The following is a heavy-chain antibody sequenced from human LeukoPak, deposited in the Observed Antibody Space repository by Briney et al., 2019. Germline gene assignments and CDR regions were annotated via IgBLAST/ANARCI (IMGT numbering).Heavy chain of an antibody. D-gene: IGHD2-2*01. CDR1: GGSISSYY. CDR2: IYYSGST. CDR3: ARPHCSSANCYGGGFDS. V-gene: IGHV4-59*08. Sequence: SETLSLTCTVSGGSISSYYWSWIRQPPGKGLEWIGYIYYSGSTNYNPSLKSRLTIAVDTSKNQFSLKLTSVTAADTAVYYCARPHCSSANCYGGGFDSWGQGTLVTVSS. J-gene: IGHJ4*02.